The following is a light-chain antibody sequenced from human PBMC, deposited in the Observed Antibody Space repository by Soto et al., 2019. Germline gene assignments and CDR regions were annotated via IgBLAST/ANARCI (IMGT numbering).Light chain of an antibody. CDR3: QQYTNYPWT. V-gene: IGKV1D-13*01. CDR2: DAS. J-gene: IGKJ1*01. CDR1: QGISTL. Sequence: AIQLTQSPSSLSASVGDRVTITCRASQGISTLFAWYQQNPGKPPKLLIYDASSLQSGVPSRISGSGSGTEFTLTISSLQPDDFATYYCQQYTNYPWTFGQGTKVDIK.